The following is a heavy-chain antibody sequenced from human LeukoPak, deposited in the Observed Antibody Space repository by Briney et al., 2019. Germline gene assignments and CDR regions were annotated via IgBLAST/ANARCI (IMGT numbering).Heavy chain of an antibody. Sequence: PSETLSLTFTVSGRSFSSGGYYCRWSRQHPGKGLERHGYIYDSGSTYYNPSLKSRVTISVDTSKTQFSLKLSSVTAADTAVYYCARGRIVGANDAFDIWGQGTMVTVSS. CDR3: ARGRIVGANDAFDI. CDR1: GRSFSSGGYY. CDR2: IYDSGST. J-gene: IGHJ3*02. D-gene: IGHD1-26*01. V-gene: IGHV4-31*03.